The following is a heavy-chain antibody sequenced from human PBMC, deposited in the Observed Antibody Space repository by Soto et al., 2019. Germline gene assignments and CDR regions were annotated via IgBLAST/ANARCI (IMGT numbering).Heavy chain of an antibody. CDR3: ARGVGRYGSNLDY. CDR1: GGSISSYC. V-gene: IGHV4-59*01. D-gene: IGHD1-26*01. J-gene: IGHJ4*02. Sequence: QVQLQESGPGLVKPSETLSLTCTVSGGSISSYCWSWVRQPPGEGLEWIANICNSGGTNYNPSLKSRVVISVDTSRTQFSLKLSAVTAADTAVYYCARGVGRYGSNLDYWGQGTLVTVSS. CDR2: ICNSGGT.